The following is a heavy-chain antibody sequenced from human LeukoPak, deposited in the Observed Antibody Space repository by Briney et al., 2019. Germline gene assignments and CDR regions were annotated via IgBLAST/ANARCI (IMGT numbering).Heavy chain of an antibody. CDR1: GFTFSSYA. D-gene: IGHD3-22*01. V-gene: IGHV3-30*04. CDR3: ARDRYGSSGYYLDY. J-gene: IGHJ4*02. Sequence: PGGSLRLSCAASGFTFSSYAMHWVRQAPGKGLEWVAVISYDGSNKYYADSVKGRFTISRDNSKNTLYLQMNSLRAEDTAVYYCARDRYGSSGYYLDYWGQGTLVTVSS. CDR2: ISYDGSNK.